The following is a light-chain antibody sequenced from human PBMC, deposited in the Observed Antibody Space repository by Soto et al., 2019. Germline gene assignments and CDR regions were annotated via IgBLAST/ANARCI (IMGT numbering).Light chain of an antibody. CDR1: QSMSSD. Sequence: DIQMTHSPSSLSASVGDRVSITCPASQSMSSDLNWYQQKPGKAPKLLIYAASSLQSGLPSRFSCSGSGIDFTVTISSRQPDGFATYYCQQSYSTPRTVGQGTKLEIK. CDR3: QQSYSTPRT. V-gene: IGKV1-39*01. J-gene: IGKJ2*01. CDR2: AAS.